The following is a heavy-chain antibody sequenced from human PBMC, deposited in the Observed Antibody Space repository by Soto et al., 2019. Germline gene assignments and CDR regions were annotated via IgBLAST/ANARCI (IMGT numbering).Heavy chain of an antibody. Sequence: SETLSLTCTVSGGSISSYYCSWIRQPPGKGREWIGYIYYSGSTNYNPSLKSRVTISVDTSKNQFSLKLSSVTAAGTAVYYCASGRGYSYGSFDYWGQGTLVTVSS. CDR2: IYYSGST. V-gene: IGHV4-59*01. CDR1: GGSISSYY. CDR3: ASGRGYSYGSFDY. J-gene: IGHJ4*02. D-gene: IGHD5-18*01.